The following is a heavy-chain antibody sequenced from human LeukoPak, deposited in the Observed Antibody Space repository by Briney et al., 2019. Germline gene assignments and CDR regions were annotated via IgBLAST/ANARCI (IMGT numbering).Heavy chain of an antibody. V-gene: IGHV4-39*07. CDR3: ARLQQPPYSSGWYFDY. J-gene: IGHJ4*02. CDR1: GCSISSSSNY. D-gene: IGHD6-19*01. Sequence: PSETLSLTCTVSGCSISSSSNYWGWIRQPPGKGLEWIGSIYYSGSTYYNPSLKSRVTISVDTSKNQFSLKLSSVTAADTAVYYCARLQQPPYSSGWYFDYWGQGTLVTVSS. CDR2: IYYSGST.